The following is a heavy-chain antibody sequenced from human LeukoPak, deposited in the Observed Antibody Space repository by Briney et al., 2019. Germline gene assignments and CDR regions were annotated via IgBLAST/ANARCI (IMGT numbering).Heavy chain of an antibody. CDR3: ARGSGSGSYYPRFDY. CDR1: GFIVSSSY. D-gene: IGHD3-10*01. CDR2: ISSSSDYI. Sequence: GSLRLSCAASGFIVSSSYMSWVRQAPGQGLEWVSSISSSSDYIYYADSVKGRFTISRDNAKDSLYVQMNSLRAEDTAVYYCARGSGSGSYYPRFDYWGQGTLVTVSS. J-gene: IGHJ4*02. V-gene: IGHV3-21*01.